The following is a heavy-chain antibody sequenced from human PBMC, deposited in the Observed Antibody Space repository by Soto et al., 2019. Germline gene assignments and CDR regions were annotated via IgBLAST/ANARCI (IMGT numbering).Heavy chain of an antibody. CDR2: IYYSGST. V-gene: IGHV4-59*07. CDR1: GPSISSYY. CDR3: ARSIDP. J-gene: IGHJ5*02. Sequence: SDTLSLTCSVTGPSISSYYWSWIKQHPRKGLEWIGCIYYSGSTNYNPSLMSRVTISVDTSKNQFSLKLSSVTAADTAVYYCARSIDPWGQGTLVTVS.